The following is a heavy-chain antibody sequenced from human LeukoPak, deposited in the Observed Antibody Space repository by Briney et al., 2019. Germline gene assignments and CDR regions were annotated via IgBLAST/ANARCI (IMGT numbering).Heavy chain of an antibody. J-gene: IGHJ3*01. V-gene: IGHV3-9*01. CDR1: GFTFDDHA. D-gene: IGHD1-26*01. CDR2: ISWNSGRI. CDR3: VKATGSQPRAGAFDF. Sequence: PGRSLRLSCVSYGFTFDDHAMNWVRQAPGKGLEWVAGISWNSGRIGYADSVKGRFTISRDNTKNSLDLQMTGLRSEDTALYYCVKATGSQPRAGAFDFWGQGTSVTVSS.